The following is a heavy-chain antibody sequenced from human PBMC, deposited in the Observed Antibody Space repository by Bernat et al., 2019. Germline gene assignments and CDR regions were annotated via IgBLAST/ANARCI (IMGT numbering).Heavy chain of an antibody. J-gene: IGHJ6*02. Sequence: QVQLVESGGGVVQPGRSLRLSCAASGFTFSSYGMHWVRQAPGKGLEWVAVIWYDGSNKYYADSVKGRFTISRDNSKNTLYLQMNSLRAEDTAVYYCARFKGYCSSTSCYTDYYYYYGMDVCGQGTTVTVSS. CDR3: ARFKGYCSSTSCYTDYYYYYGMDV. CDR1: GFTFSSYG. V-gene: IGHV3-33*01. D-gene: IGHD2-2*02. CDR2: IWYDGSNK.